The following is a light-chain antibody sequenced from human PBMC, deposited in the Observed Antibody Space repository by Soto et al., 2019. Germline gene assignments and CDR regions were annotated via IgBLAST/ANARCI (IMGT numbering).Light chain of an antibody. CDR3: SAFTGTTYV. CDR2: DVS. J-gene: IGLJ1*01. V-gene: IGLV2-14*03. CDR1: SSDMWGNNY. Sequence: QSALTRPASVSGSPGQSITISCTGASSDMWGNNYVSWYQHYPGKAPKLMICDVSNRPSGVSDRFSGSKSGNTASLTISGLQAEDAADYYCSAFTGTTYVFGTGTQLTVL.